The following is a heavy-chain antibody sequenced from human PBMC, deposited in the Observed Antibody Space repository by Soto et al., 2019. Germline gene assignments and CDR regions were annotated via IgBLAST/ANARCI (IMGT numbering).Heavy chain of an antibody. J-gene: IGHJ4*02. Sequence: SETLSLTCAVSGASVNTRNYYWSWIRQPPGKGLEWIGYVYYSGATNYNPSLKSRVIISIDTSKNQFSLKLYSVAAADTAVYYCARDTLNATHLLGYFDYWGQGALVTVSS. V-gene: IGHV4-61*01. CDR2: VYYSGAT. CDR1: GASVNTRNYY. CDR3: ARDTLNATHLLGYFDY.